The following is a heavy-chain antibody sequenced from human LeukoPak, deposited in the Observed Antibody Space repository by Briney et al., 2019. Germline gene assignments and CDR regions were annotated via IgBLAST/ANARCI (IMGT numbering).Heavy chain of an antibody. CDR2: IYYSGST. V-gene: IGHV4-4*02. D-gene: IGHD3-3*02. J-gene: IGHJ6*03. Sequence: SETLSLTCAVSAGSISSSNWWTWVRQPPGKGLEWIGYIYYSGSTNYNPSLKSRVTISVDTSKNQFSLKLSSVTAADTAVYYCARAFYPGYYSYMAVWGKGTTVTVSS. CDR1: AGSISSSNW. CDR3: ARAFYPGYYSYMAV.